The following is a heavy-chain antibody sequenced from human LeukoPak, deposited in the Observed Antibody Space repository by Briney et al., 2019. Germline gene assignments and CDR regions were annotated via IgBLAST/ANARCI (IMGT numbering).Heavy chain of an antibody. Sequence: PGGSLRLSCAASGFTVSSNYMSWVRQAPGKGLEWVSVIYSGGSTYYADSVKGRFTISRDNSKNTLYLQMNSLRAEDTAVYYCARNYYGSGMFLDYYYYYMDVWGKGTTVTISS. V-gene: IGHV3-53*01. CDR2: IYSGGST. CDR3: ARNYYGSGMFLDYYYYYMDV. J-gene: IGHJ6*03. D-gene: IGHD3-10*01. CDR1: GFTVSSNY.